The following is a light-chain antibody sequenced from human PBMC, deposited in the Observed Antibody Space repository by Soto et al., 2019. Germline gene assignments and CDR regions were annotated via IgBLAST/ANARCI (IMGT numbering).Light chain of an antibody. Sequence: QPVLTQPASVSGSPGQSITISCTGTSSDVGSYTYVSWYQQHPGKAPKLMIYEVTYRPSGVSTRFSGSKSGNTASLTISGLQAEDEADYYCSSYTNINTRACVFGTGTKLTVL. J-gene: IGLJ1*01. CDR1: SSDVGSYTY. CDR2: EVT. V-gene: IGLV2-14*01. CDR3: SSYTNINTRACV.